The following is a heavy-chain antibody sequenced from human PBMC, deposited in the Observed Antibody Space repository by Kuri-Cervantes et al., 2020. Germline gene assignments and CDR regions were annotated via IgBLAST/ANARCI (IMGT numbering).Heavy chain of an antibody. J-gene: IGHJ4*02. CDR2: IYHSGST. CDR3: ARGIQLWSTHFDY. D-gene: IGHD5-18*01. V-gene: IGHV4-30-2*01. Sequence: LRLSCTVSGGSISSYSWSWIRQPPGKGLEWIGYIYHSGSTYYNPSLKSRVTISVDRSKNQFSLKLSSVTAADTAVYYCARGIQLWSTHFDYWGQGRLVTVSS. CDR1: GGSISSYS.